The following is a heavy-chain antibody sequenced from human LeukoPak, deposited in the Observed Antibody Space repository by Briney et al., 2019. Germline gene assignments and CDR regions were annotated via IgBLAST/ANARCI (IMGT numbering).Heavy chain of an antibody. Sequence: AGGALRLSCAASGFTFSSYAMSWVRQAPGKGLEWVSAISGSGGSTYYADSVKGRFTISRDNSKNTLYLQMNSLRAEDTAVYYCARGALHLYYFDYWGWGQGTLVTVSS. V-gene: IGHV3-23*01. J-gene: IGHJ4*02. CDR2: ISGSGGST. D-gene: IGHD2/OR15-2a*01. CDR1: GFTFSSYA. CDR3: ARGALHLYYFDYWG.